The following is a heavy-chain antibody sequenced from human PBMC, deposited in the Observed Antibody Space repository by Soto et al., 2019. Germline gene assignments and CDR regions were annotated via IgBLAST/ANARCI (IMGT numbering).Heavy chain of an antibody. CDR1: GGSIKSGGYY. CDR2: IYHSGST. Sequence: SETLSLTCAVSGGSIKSGGYYWSWIRQHPGKGLEWIGYIYHSGSTYYNPSLKSRLSLSVDTFRNEFSMKLTSVTAADTAVYYCARDYYFDESGYHYGGDSFEIWGQGAVVTVSS. D-gene: IGHD3-22*01. V-gene: IGHV4-31*11. J-gene: IGHJ4*03. CDR3: ARDYYFDESGYHYGGDSFEI.